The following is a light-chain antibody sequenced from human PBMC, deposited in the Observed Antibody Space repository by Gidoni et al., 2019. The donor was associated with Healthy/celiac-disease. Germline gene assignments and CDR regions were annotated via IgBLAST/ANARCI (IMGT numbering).Light chain of an antibody. V-gene: IGKV3D-11*02. Sequence: EIVLTQSPATLSLSPGERATLSCRASQSVSSYLAWYQQKPGQAPRLLIFDASNRATSIPARFSGSGSGTDFTLTISSLEPEDFAVYYCQQRSNWQLTFGGGTKVESK. CDR3: QQRSNWQLT. CDR1: QSVSSY. J-gene: IGKJ4*01. CDR2: DAS.